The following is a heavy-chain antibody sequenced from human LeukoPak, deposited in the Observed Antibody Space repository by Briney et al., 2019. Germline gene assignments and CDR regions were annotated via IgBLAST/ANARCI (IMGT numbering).Heavy chain of an antibody. CDR3: AKHYYGSGSYYDAFDI. Sequence: PGGSLRLSCAASGFTFSSYAMSWVRQAPGKGLEWVSAISGSGGSTYYADSVKGRFTISRDNSKNTLYLQMNCLRAEDTAVYYCAKHYYGSGSYYDAFDIWGQGTMVTVSS. D-gene: IGHD3-10*01. V-gene: IGHV3-23*01. CDR2: ISGSGGST. J-gene: IGHJ3*02. CDR1: GFTFSSYA.